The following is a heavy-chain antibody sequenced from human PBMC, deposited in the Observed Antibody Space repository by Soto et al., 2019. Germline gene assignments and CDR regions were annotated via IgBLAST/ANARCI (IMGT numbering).Heavy chain of an antibody. D-gene: IGHD3-22*01. V-gene: IGHV1-69*13. CDR1: GYTFTSYG. CDR3: AREKYDSSGYYPLYWYFDL. Sequence: SVKVSCKASGYTFTSYGISWVRQAPGQGLEWMGGIIPIFGTANYAQKFQGRVTITADESTSTAYMELSSLRSEDTAVYYCAREKYDSSGYYPLYWYFDLWGRGTLVTVSS. CDR2: IIPIFGTA. J-gene: IGHJ2*01.